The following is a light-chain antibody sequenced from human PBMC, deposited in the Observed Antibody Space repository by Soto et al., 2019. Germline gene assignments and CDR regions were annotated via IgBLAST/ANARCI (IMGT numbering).Light chain of an antibody. CDR3: TRYNNWPEYT. V-gene: IGKV3-15*01. J-gene: IGKJ2*01. Sequence: EVVMTQSPATLSVSPGEVATLSCRASQSIGNSLAWYKQKPGQTPRLLIYGASTRVTGVPARFSGSGSGTDFTLTITSLQSEDFAVYYGTRYNNWPEYTFGQGTKLDIK. CDR1: QSIGNS. CDR2: GAS.